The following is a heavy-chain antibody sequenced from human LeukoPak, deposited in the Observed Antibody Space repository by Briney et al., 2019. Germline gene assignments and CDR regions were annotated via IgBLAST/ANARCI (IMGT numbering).Heavy chain of an antibody. CDR3: ARGLVMITFGGVIVNYGFDY. J-gene: IGHJ4*02. Sequence: SETLSLTCTVSGGSISSDNYYWGWIRQPPGKGLEWIGSIYYSGTTYYNPSLKSRVTISVDTSKNQFSLKLSSVTAADTAVYYCARGLVMITFGGVIVNYGFDYWGQGTLVTVSS. CDR1: GGSISSDNYY. V-gene: IGHV4-39*01. CDR2: IYYSGTT. D-gene: IGHD3-16*02.